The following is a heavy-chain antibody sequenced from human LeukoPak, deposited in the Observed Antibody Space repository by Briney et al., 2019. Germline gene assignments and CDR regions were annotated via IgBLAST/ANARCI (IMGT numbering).Heavy chain of an antibody. CDR3: TTDLGVVVPAAIYVDY. CDR1: GFTVSSNY. CDR2: IYSGGST. Sequence: GGSLRLSCAASGFTVSSNYMSWVRQAPGKGLEWVSVIYSGGSTYYADSVKGRFTISRDNSKNTLYLQMNSLKTEDTAVYYCTTDLGVVVPAAIYVDYWGQGTLVTVSS. D-gene: IGHD2-2*01. J-gene: IGHJ4*02. V-gene: IGHV3-66*01.